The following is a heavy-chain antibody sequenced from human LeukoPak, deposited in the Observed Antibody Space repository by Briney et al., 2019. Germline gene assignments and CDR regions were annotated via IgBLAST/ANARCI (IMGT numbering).Heavy chain of an antibody. CDR3: VRGFTYYYGSGSYVDY. CDR2: ISGNGGST. V-gene: IGHV3-64D*06. CDR1: GFTFSGYA. D-gene: IGHD3-10*01. Sequence: GGSLRLSCSASGFTFSGYAMYWVRQAPGKGLEYVSAISGNGGSTYYADSVKGRFTISRDNSKNTLYLQMSSLRAEDTAVYYCVRGFTYYYGSGSYVDYWGQETLVTVSS. J-gene: IGHJ4*02.